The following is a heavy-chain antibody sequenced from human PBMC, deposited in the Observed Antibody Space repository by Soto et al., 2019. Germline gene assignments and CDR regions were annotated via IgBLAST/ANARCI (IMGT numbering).Heavy chain of an antibody. V-gene: IGHV4-31*01. CDR3: AREGGIVGATAADY. Sequence: QVQLQESGPGLVKPSQTLSLPCTVSGGSISRGGYYWSWIRQHPGKGLEWIGHIYYSGSTYYNPSLSSLVTTSVDTSKFQFSLKLSSLTAADTAVYYCAREGGIVGATAADYWGQGTLVTVSS. D-gene: IGHD1-26*01. J-gene: IGHJ4*02. CDR2: IYYSGST. CDR1: GGSISRGGYY.